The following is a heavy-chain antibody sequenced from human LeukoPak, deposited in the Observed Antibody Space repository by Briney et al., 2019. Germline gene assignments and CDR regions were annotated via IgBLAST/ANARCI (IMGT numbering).Heavy chain of an antibody. CDR2: ISYDGSNK. CDR3: AKAGCSSTSCYTLGAFDI. V-gene: IGHV3-30-3*01. CDR1: GFTFSSYA. D-gene: IGHD2-2*01. J-gene: IGHJ3*02. Sequence: GGSLRLSCAASGFTFSSYAMHWVRQAPGKGLEWVAVISYDGSNKYYADSVKGRFTISRDNSKNTLYLQMNSLRAEDTAVYYCAKAGCSSTSCYTLGAFDIWGQGTMVTVSS.